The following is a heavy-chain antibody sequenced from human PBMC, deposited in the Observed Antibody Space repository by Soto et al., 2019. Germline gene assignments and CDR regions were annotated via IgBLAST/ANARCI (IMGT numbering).Heavy chain of an antibody. D-gene: IGHD6-13*01. CDR1: GGSMISYY. V-gene: IGHV4-59*12. CDR3: ARFPEYSRSWYPFNGIDY. J-gene: IGHJ4*02. Sequence: SETLSLTCTVSGGSMISYYWSWIRQPPGRGLEWIGFIYYAGSTKYNPSLKSRVTISVDTSKNQFSLKMSSVTAADTAENYSARFPEYSRSWYPFNGIDYWGQGTLFTVSS. CDR2: IYYAGST.